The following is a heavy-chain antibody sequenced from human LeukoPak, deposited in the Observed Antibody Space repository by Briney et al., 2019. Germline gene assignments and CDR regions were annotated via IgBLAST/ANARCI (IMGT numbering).Heavy chain of an antibody. CDR3: AREPCTSTSCYVDY. CDR2: ISGSGGST. Sequence: GGSLRLSCEASGFTFSSYAMSWVRQVPGKGLEWVSAISGSGGSTFYADSVKGRFTISRDNSKSTLYLQMNSLRAEDTAVYFCAREPCTSTSCYVDYWGQGTLVTVSP. CDR1: GFTFSSYA. V-gene: IGHV3-23*01. D-gene: IGHD2-2*01. J-gene: IGHJ4*02.